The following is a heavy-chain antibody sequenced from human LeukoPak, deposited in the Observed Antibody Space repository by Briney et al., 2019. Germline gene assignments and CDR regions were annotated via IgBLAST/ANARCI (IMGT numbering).Heavy chain of an antibody. CDR1: GFTVSSNY. J-gene: IGHJ6*03. Sequence: GGSLRLSCAASGFTVSSNYMSWVRQAPGKGLVWVSVIYSGGSTYYADSVKGRFTISRDNSKNTLYLQMNSLRAEDTAVYYCARVKITWDYGDYYYYYYMDVWGKGTTVTVSS. CDR2: IYSGGST. D-gene: IGHD4-17*01. CDR3: ARVKITWDYGDYYYYYYMDV. V-gene: IGHV3-53*01.